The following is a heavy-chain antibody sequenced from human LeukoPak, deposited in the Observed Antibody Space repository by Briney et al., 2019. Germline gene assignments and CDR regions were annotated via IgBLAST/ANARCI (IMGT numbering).Heavy chain of an antibody. CDR2: ISYDGSNK. CDR1: GFTFSSYA. V-gene: IGHV3-30-3*01. D-gene: IGHD3-22*01. CDR3: ARDRYYYDSSGYYDYFDY. J-gene: IGHJ4*02. Sequence: GGSLRLSCAASGFTFSSYAMHWVRQAPGKGLEWVAVISYDGSNKYYADSVKGRFTISRDNSKNTLYLQMNSLRAEDTAVYYCARDRYYYDSSGYYDYFDYWGQGTLVTVSS.